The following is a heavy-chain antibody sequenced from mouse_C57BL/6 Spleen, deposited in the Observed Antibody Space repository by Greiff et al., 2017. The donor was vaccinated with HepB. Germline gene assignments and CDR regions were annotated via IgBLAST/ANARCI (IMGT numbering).Heavy chain of an antibody. V-gene: IGHV1-42*01. J-gene: IGHJ3*01. CDR2: INPSTGGT. Sequence: VQLKESGPELVKPGASVKISCKASGYSFTGYYMNWVKQSPEKSLEWIGEINPSTGGTTYNQKFKAKATLTVDKSSSTAYMQLKSLTSEEAAVDYCARGVPGWFADWGQGRLGTVSA. D-gene: IGHD6-1*01. CDR1: GYSFTGYY. CDR3: ARGVPGWFAD.